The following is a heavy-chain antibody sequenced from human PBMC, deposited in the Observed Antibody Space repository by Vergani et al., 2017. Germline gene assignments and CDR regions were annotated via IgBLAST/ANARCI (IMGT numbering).Heavy chain of an antibody. D-gene: IGHD6-13*01. J-gene: IGHJ5*02. CDR1: GFTFSSYA. CDR2: LSYDGSNK. CDR3: ARDVEYHLAGIAAAGTVYSLGFPENNWFDP. Sequence: QVQLVESGGGVVQPGRSLRLSCAASGFTFSSYAMHWVRQAPGKGLEWGAVLSYDGSNKYYADSVKGRFTISRDNSKNTLYLQMNSLRAEDTAVYYCARDVEYHLAGIAAAGTVYSLGFPENNWFDPWGQGTLVTVSS. V-gene: IGHV3-30-3*01.